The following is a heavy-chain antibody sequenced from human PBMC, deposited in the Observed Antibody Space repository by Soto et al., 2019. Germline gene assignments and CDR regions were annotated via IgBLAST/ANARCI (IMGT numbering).Heavy chain of an antibody. D-gene: IGHD1-1*01. CDR3: ALLSAVNDLDYFDY. CDR1: GYSFTTFG. CDR2: ISPNSGST. V-gene: IGHV1-18*01. Sequence: VASVKVSCKTSGYSFTTFGVSWVRQAPGQGLQWMGWISPNSGSTKYAENFQIRVTMTTDTSTTTAYMELRSLRSDDTAVYYCALLSAVNDLDYFDYWGPGTLVTVSS. J-gene: IGHJ4*02.